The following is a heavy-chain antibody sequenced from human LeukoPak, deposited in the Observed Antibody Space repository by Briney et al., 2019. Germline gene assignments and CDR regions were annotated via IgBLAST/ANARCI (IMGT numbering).Heavy chain of an antibody. J-gene: IGHJ5*02. V-gene: IGHV4-34*01. D-gene: IGHD2-15*01. Sequence: SETLSLTCAVYGGSFSGYYWSWIRQPPGKGLEWIGEINHSGSTNYNPSLKSRVTISVDTSKNQFSLKLSSVTAADTAVYYCARGLRYCSGGSCYVTYNWFDPWGQGTLVTVSS. CDR1: GGSFSGYY. CDR3: ARGLRYCSGGSCYVTYNWFDP. CDR2: INHSGST.